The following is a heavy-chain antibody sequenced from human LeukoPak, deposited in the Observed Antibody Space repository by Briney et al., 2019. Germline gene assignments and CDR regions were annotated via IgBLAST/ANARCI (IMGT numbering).Heavy chain of an antibody. Sequence: GGSLRLSCAASGFTFSSYWMSWVRQGPGKGLEWVANIKEDGGQKYYVDSVKGRFTISRDNAKNSLYLQINSLRAEDTAVYYCARGHVIAAAGLFDYWGQGTLVTVSS. CDR3: ARGHVIAAAGLFDY. CDR2: IKEDGGQK. V-gene: IGHV3-7*04. J-gene: IGHJ4*02. D-gene: IGHD6-13*01. CDR1: GFTFSSYW.